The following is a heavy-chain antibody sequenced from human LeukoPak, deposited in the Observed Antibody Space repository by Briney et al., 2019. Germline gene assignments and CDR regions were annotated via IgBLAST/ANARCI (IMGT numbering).Heavy chain of an antibody. J-gene: IGHJ3*02. CDR3: ARGYYDSGSHIGAFDI. V-gene: IGHV4-59*11. D-gene: IGHD3-10*01. CDR2: IYYSGST. Sequence: SVTLSLTCTVSGGSISNHYWSWIRQPPGKGLDWIGYIYYSGSTNYNPSLKSRVTISVDTSKSQFSLKLSSVTAADTAVYYSARGYYDSGSHIGAFDIWGHGTMVTASS. CDR1: GGSISNHY.